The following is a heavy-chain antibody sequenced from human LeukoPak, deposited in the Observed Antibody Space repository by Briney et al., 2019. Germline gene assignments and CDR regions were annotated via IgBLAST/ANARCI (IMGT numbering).Heavy chain of an antibody. D-gene: IGHD3-3*01. CDR1: GFTFSSYG. CDR2: IRYDGSNK. V-gene: IGHV3-30*02. CDR3: AKVLGSTFGVDLHDY. Sequence: PGGSLRLSCVASGFTFSSYGMHWVRQAPGKGLEWVAFIRYDGSNKYYADSVKGRFTISRDNSKNTLYLQMNSLRAEDTAVYYCAKVLGSTFGVDLHDYWGQGTLVTVSS. J-gene: IGHJ4*02.